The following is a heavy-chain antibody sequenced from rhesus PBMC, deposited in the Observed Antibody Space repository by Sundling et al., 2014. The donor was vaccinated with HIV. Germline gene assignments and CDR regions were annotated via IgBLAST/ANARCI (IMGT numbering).Heavy chain of an antibody. CDR3: AREGVGTLYYYGLDS. CDR1: GGSFSGNY. J-gene: IGHJ6*01. D-gene: IGHD1-44*01. CDR2: ISGNSAST. V-gene: IGHV4-165*01. Sequence: QVQLQESGPGLVKPSETLSLTCAVSGGSFSGNYWGWIRQPPGKGLEYIGYISGNSASTYYNPSLKSRVTISTDTSKTQFSLKLSSVTAADTAVYYCAREGVGTLYYYGLDSWGQGVVVTVSS.